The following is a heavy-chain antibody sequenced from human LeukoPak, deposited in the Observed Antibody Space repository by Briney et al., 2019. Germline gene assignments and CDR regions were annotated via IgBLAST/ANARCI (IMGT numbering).Heavy chain of an antibody. J-gene: IGHJ4*02. CDR2: IIPIFGTA. CDR1: GGTFSSYA. CDR3: AGGADVGLHTFDY. V-gene: IGHV1-69*13. D-gene: IGHD5-24*01. Sequence: SVKVSCKASGGTFSSYAISWGRQAPGQGLEWMGGIIPIFGTANYAQKFQGRVTITADESTSTAYMELSSLRSEDTAVYYCAGGADVGLHTFDYWGQGTLVTVSS.